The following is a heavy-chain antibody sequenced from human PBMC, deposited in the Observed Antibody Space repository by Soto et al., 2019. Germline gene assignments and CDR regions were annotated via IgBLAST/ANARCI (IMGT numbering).Heavy chain of an antibody. J-gene: IGHJ4*02. CDR3: ATGGRVYSYGPLFYFEY. CDR2: ILPIFGRT. D-gene: IGHD5-18*01. CDR1: GAIFSSNA. Sequence: QVQLVQSGAEVKKPGSSVKVTCKASGAIFSSNAISWVRQAPGQGLEWMGGILPIFGRTNYAQKYQGRVTIPADESTRSSYMELSSLKSEDTAVYYCATGGRVYSYGPLFYFEYWGQGTLVTVSS. V-gene: IGHV1-69*01.